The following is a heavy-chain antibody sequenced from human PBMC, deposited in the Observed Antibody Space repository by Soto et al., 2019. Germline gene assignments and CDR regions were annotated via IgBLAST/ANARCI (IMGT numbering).Heavy chain of an antibody. CDR2: ISSDGDIT. CDR1: GFTFSEYS. CDR3: VKVSTFYDILTGYYSTNFFDP. V-gene: IGHV3-64D*06. D-gene: IGHD3-9*01. J-gene: IGHJ5*02. Sequence: GGSLRLSCSASGFTFSEYSMHWVRQAPGKGLQYVSTISSDGDITYYADSVKGRFTISRDNSKNTLYLQMNSLRPEDTAVYYCVKVSTFYDILTGYYSTNFFDPWGQGTLVTVSS.